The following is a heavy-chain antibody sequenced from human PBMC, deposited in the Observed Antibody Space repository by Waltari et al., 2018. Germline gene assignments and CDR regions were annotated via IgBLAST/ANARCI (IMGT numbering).Heavy chain of an antibody. D-gene: IGHD6-19*01. V-gene: IGHV3-23*01. CDR3: AKFTDGWRFDY. J-gene: IGHJ4*02. Sequence: FTISRDNSKNTLYLQMNSLRAEDTAVYYCAKFTDGWRFDYWGQGTLVTVSS.